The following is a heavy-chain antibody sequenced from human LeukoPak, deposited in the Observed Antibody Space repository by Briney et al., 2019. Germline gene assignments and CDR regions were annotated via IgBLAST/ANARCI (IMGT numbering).Heavy chain of an antibody. CDR2: ISSSGSTI. J-gene: IGHJ4*02. CDR1: GFTFSDYY. Sequence: GGSLRLSCAASGFTFSDYYMSWIRQAPGKGLEWVSYISSSGSTIYYADPVKGRFTISRDNAKNSLYLQMNSLRAEDTAVYYCARDYYDSSGYYAHLDYWGQGTLVTVSS. V-gene: IGHV3-11*01. D-gene: IGHD3-22*01. CDR3: ARDYYDSSGYYAHLDY.